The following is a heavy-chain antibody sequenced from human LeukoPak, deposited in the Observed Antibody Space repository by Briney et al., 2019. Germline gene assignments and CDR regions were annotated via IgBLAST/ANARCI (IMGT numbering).Heavy chain of an antibody. D-gene: IGHD3-9*01. Sequence: GGSLRHSCAASGFTFSSYAMHWVRQAPGKGLEWVAVISYDGSNKYYADSVKGRFTISRDNSKNTLYLQMNSLRAEDTAVYYCARDLRYFDWLFDFDYWGQGTLVTVSS. V-gene: IGHV3-30*04. CDR2: ISYDGSNK. CDR3: ARDLRYFDWLFDFDY. CDR1: GFTFSSYA. J-gene: IGHJ4*02.